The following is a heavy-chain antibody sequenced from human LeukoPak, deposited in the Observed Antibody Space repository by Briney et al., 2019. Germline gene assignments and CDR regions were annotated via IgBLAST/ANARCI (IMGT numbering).Heavy chain of an antibody. CDR2: IYPGDSDT. CDR3: ARLNNRDTSGYYLDY. D-gene: IGHD3-22*01. J-gene: IGHJ4*02. Sequence: GESLKISCKGSGYSFANYWIGWVRQMPGKGLEWMGIIYPGDSDTRYSPSFQGQVTISADKSISTAYLQWSSLKASDTAIYYCARLNNRDTSGYYLDYWGQGTLVTVSS. CDR1: GYSFANYW. V-gene: IGHV5-51*01.